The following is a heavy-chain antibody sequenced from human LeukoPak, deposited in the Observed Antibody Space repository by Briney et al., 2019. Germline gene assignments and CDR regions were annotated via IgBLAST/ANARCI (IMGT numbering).Heavy chain of an antibody. Sequence: PSETLSLTCAVYGGSFSGYYWSWIRQPPGKGLEWIGEINHSGSTNYNPSLKRRVTISVDTSKNQFSLKLSSVTAADTAVYYCARGKRDTAMVNENYFDYWGQGTLVTVSS. CDR3: ARGKRDTAMVNENYFDY. J-gene: IGHJ4*02. D-gene: IGHD5-18*01. V-gene: IGHV4-34*01. CDR1: GGSFSGYY. CDR2: INHSGST.